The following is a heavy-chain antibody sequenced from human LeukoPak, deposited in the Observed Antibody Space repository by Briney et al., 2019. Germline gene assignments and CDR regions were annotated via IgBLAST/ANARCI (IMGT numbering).Heavy chain of an antibody. CDR1: GGSISSYY. CDR3: ASSMGNYGSGSYLAPFDY. V-gene: IGHV4-59*01. J-gene: IGHJ4*02. Sequence: SETLSLTCTVSGGSISSYYWSWIRQPPGKGLEWIGYIYYSGSTNYNPSLKSRVTISVDTSKNQFSLKLSSVTAADTAVYYCASSMGNYGSGSYLAPFDYWGQGTLVTVSS. CDR2: IYYSGST. D-gene: IGHD3-10*01.